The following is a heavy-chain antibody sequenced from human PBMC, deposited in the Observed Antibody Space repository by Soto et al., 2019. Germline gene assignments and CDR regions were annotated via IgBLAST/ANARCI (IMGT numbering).Heavy chain of an antibody. V-gene: IGHV1-8*01. D-gene: IGHD2-2*01. J-gene: IGHJ6*03. CDR3: ARVMGYCSSTSCYAGGWGYYYYYYMDV. CDR2: MNPNSGNT. Sequence: ASVKVSCKASGYTFTSYDINWVRQATGQGLEWMGWMNPNSGNTGYAQKFQGRVTMTRNTSISTAYMELSSLGSEDTAVYYCARVMGYCSSTSCYAGGWGYYYYYYMDVWGKGTTVTVSS. CDR1: GYTFTSYD.